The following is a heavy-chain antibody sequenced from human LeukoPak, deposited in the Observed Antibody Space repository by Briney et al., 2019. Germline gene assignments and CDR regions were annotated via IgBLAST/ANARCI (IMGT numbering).Heavy chain of an antibody. CDR1: GGTFSIYA. CDR3: AREQQQRAFDI. D-gene: IGHD6-13*01. Sequence: GSSVTVSFKASGGTFSIYAISWVRQAPGQGLEWMGGMIPIFGTANYAQKFQGRVTITTDESTSTAYMELSSLRSEDTAVYYCAREQQQRAFDIWGQGTMVTVSS. CDR2: MIPIFGTA. V-gene: IGHV1-69*05. J-gene: IGHJ3*02.